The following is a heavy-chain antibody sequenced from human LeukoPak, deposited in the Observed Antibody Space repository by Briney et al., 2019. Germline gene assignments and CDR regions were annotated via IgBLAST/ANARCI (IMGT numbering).Heavy chain of an antibody. CDR3: LKGSQGPIWQQLVPDH. V-gene: IGHV3-64D*06. D-gene: IGHD6-13*01. Sequence: GGSLRLSCSASGFTFSSYAMHWVRQAPGRGLEHDSTISDNGANTYYADSVKGRFTISRDTSKNTLYLQMNSLRGDDTAVYYCLKGSQGPIWQQLVPDHWGQGTLVTVSS. CDR1: GFTFSSYA. J-gene: IGHJ4*02. CDR2: ISDNGANT.